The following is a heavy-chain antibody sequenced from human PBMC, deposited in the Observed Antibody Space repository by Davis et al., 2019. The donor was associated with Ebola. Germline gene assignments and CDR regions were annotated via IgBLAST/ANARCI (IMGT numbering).Heavy chain of an antibody. V-gene: IGHV3-21*01. CDR2: ISTDSNYI. CDR1: GFSFSSYS. CDR3: ARYVVSAAQSSVDW. J-gene: IGHJ4*02. D-gene: IGHD6-13*01. Sequence: GESLKISCAASGFSFSSYSMNWVRQAPGKGLEWVSSISTDSNYIYYAGSLKGRFTISRDNAKNSLYLQMNSLRVDDTAVYYCARYVVSAAQSSVDWWGQGTLVIVSS.